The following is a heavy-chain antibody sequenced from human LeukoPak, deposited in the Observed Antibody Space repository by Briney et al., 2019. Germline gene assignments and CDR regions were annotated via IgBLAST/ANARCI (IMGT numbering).Heavy chain of an antibody. CDR1: GYSISSGYY. CDR3: ARGPYYDSSKTSAFDI. CDR2: IYQSGST. Sequence: SETLSLTCTVSGYSISSGYYWGWIRQPPGKGLEWIGTIYQSGSTYYNPSLKSRVTISIDTSKNQFSLKLKSVTAADTAVYYCARGPYYDSSKTSAFDIWGQGTMVTVSS. J-gene: IGHJ3*02. D-gene: IGHD3-22*01. V-gene: IGHV4-38-2*02.